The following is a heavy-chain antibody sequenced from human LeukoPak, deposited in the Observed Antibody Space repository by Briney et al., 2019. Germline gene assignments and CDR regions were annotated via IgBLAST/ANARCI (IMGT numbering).Heavy chain of an antibody. Sequence: GASVKVSCKASGYTLTGYYMHWVRQAPGQGLEWMGRINPNSGGTNYAQKFQGRVTMTRDTSISTAYMEMSRLRSDDTAVYYCARDTSSGPSGSQTPFGYWGQGTLVTVSS. V-gene: IGHV1-2*06. CDR2: INPNSGGT. J-gene: IGHJ4*02. CDR3: ARDTSSGPSGSQTPFGY. D-gene: IGHD1-26*01. CDR1: GYTLTGYY.